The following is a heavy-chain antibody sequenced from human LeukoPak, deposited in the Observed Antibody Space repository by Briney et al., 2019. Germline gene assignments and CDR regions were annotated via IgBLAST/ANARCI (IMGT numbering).Heavy chain of an antibody. CDR1: GGSISSYY. D-gene: IGHD6-19*01. V-gene: IGHV4-59*01. Sequence: TSETLSLTCTVSGGSISSYYWSWIRQPPGKGLEWIGYIYYSGSTNYNPSLKSRVTISVDTSKNQFSLKLSSVTAADTAVYYCARGAVALKENWFDPWGQGTLVTVSS. CDR3: ARGAVALKENWFDP. CDR2: IYYSGST. J-gene: IGHJ5*02.